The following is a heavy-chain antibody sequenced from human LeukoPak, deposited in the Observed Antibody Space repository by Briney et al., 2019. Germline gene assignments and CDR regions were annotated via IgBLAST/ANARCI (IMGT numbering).Heavy chain of an antibody. CDR3: ASSELERGYSGYDYWMVFDY. V-gene: IGHV1-18*01. CDR1: GYTFTSYG. J-gene: IGHJ4*02. D-gene: IGHD5-12*01. CDR2: ISAYNGNT. Sequence: ASVKVSCKASGYTFTSYGISWVRQAPGQGLEWMGWISAYNGNTNYAQKLQGRVTMTTDTSTSTAYLELRSLRSDDPAVYYCASSELERGYSGYDYWMVFDYWGQGTLVTVSS.